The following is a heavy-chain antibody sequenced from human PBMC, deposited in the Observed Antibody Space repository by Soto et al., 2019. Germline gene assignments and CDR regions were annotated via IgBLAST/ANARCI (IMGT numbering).Heavy chain of an antibody. D-gene: IGHD3-3*01. CDR2: IWYDGSNK. V-gene: IGHV3-33*01. CDR3: ARDGHLHTYYDFWSGSFFDY. CDR1: GFTFSSYG. J-gene: IGHJ4*02. Sequence: PGGSLRLSCAASGFTFSSYGMHWVRQAPGKGLEWVAVIWYDGSNKYYADSVKGRFTISRDNSKNTLYLQMNSLRAEDTAVYYCARDGHLHTYYDFWSGSFFDYWGQGTLVTVSS.